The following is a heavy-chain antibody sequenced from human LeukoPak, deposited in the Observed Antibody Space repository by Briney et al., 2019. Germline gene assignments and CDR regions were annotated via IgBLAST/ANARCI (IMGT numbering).Heavy chain of an antibody. CDR3: AKLSPTTLYDSRGWFDP. Sequence: GGSLRLSCAASGFTFINAWMSWVRQAPGKGLEWVSAISGSGDSTYYADSVEGRFTISRDNSKNTLYLQMNSLRAEDTAIYYCAKLSPTTLYDSRGWFDPWGQGTLVTVSS. J-gene: IGHJ5*02. CDR1: GFTFINAW. V-gene: IGHV3-23*01. CDR2: ISGSGDST. D-gene: IGHD3-3*01.